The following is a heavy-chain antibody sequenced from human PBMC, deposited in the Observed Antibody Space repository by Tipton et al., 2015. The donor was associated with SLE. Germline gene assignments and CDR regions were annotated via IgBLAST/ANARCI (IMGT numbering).Heavy chain of an antibody. V-gene: IGHV4-38-2*01. CDR2: IYYSGST. J-gene: IGHJ3*02. Sequence: TLSLTCAVSGYSISSGYYWGWIRQPPGKGLEWIGYIYYSGSTNYNPSLKSRVTISVDTSKNQFSLQLNSVTPEDTAVYYCARGILYYYDPRDAFDIWGQGTMVTVSS. CDR1: GYSISSGYY. CDR3: ARGILYYYDPRDAFDI. D-gene: IGHD3-22*01.